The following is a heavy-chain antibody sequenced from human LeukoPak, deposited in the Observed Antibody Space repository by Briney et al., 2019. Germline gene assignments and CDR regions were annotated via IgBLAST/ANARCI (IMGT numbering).Heavy chain of an antibody. D-gene: IGHD6-19*01. CDR2: IYTSGST. J-gene: IGHJ5*02. CDR1: GGSISSGSYY. Sequence: SETLSLTCTVSGGSISSGSYYWSWIRQPAGKGLEWIGRIYTSGSTNYNPSLKSRVTISVDTSKNQFSLKLSSVTAADTAVYYCASLIAVAGTGWFDPWGQGTLVTVSS. V-gene: IGHV4-61*02. CDR3: ASLIAVAGTGWFDP.